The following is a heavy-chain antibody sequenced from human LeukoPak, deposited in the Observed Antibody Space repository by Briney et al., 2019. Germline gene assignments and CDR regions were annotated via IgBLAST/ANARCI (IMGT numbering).Heavy chain of an antibody. CDR3: AKVGTDYYDSSGNPDY. V-gene: IGHV3-30*02. J-gene: IGHJ4*02. Sequence: GGSLRLSCAASGFTFSSYGMHWVRQAPGKGLEWVAFIRYDGSNKYYADSVKGRFTISRDNSKNTLYLQMNSLRAEDTAVYYCAKVGTDYYDSSGNPDYWGQGTLVTVSS. CDR1: GFTFSSYG. D-gene: IGHD3-22*01. CDR2: IRYDGSNK.